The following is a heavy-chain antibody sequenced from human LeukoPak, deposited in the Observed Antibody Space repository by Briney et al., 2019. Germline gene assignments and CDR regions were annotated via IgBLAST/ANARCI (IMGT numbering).Heavy chain of an antibody. V-gene: IGHV3-7*02. CDR3: ARGELYYDSSGLLALSYFDY. J-gene: IGHJ4*02. CDR1: GFRFSGFW. CDR2: VKGDGSEK. D-gene: IGHD3-22*01. Sequence: PGGSLRLSCAASGFRFSGFWMSWVRQAPGKGLEWVAIVKGDGSEKAYVDSVKGRFSISRDNAENSVYLQMSSLRAEDTAVYYCARGELYYDSSGLLALSYFDYWGQGTLVTVSS.